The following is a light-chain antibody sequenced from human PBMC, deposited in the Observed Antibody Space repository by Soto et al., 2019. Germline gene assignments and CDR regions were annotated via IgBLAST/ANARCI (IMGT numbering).Light chain of an antibody. V-gene: IGLV2-18*02. CDR3: QSYDSTLSGYV. CDR2: DVS. Sequence: QSALTQPPSVSGSPGQSVTISCTGTSSDVGSYNSVSWYQQPPGTAPKLMIYDVSNRPSGVPDRFSGSKSGNTASLTISGLQAEDEADYFCQSYDSTLSGYVFGTGTKLTVL. J-gene: IGLJ1*01. CDR1: SSDVGSYNS.